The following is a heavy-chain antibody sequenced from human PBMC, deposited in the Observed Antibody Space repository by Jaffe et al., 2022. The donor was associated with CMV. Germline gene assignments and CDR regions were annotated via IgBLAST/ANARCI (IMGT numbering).Heavy chain of an antibody. CDR2: ISIYNGNT. V-gene: IGHV1-18*04. J-gene: IGHJ4*02. D-gene: IGHD3-9*01. Sequence: QVQLVQSGAEVKKPGASVTVSCKASGYTFTSYSFSWVRQAPGQGLEWMGWISIYNGNTNYGHKFQGRVTMTRDTSTSTAYMELRSLTSDDTAVYYCARGENNSGYVDYWGQGTVVTVSS. CDR3: ARGENNSGYVDY. CDR1: GYTFTSYS.